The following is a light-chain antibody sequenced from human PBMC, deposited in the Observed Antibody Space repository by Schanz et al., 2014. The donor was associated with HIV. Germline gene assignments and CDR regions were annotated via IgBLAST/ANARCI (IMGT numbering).Light chain of an antibody. CDR2: WAS. J-gene: IGKJ5*01. CDR3: QQYNFWPIT. Sequence: DIVMTQSPDSLAVSLGVRATINCKSSQSVLYNSNNKNYLAWYQQKPGQPPKLLIYWASTRESGVPDRISGSGSGTDFTLTISSVQVDDFVTYYCQQYNFWPITFGQGTRL. CDR1: QSVLYNSNNKNY. V-gene: IGKV4-1*01.